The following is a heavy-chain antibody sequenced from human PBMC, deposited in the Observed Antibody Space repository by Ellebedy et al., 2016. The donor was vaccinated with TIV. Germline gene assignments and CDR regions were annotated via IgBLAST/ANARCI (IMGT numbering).Heavy chain of an antibody. CDR1: GFTFSSYS. D-gene: IGHD6-13*01. CDR3: AAAAGAGDDAFDI. J-gene: IGHJ3*02. CDR2: ISSSSSYI. Sequence: GGSLRLXCAASGFTFSSYSMNWVRQAPGKGLEWVSSISSSSSYIYYADSVKGRFTISRDKAKNSLYLQMNSLRAEDTAVYYCAAAAGAGDDAFDIWGQGTMVTVSS. V-gene: IGHV3-21*01.